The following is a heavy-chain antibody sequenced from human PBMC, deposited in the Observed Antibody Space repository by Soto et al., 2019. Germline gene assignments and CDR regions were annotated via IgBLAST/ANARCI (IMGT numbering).Heavy chain of an antibody. V-gene: IGHV3-15*01. CDR2: IKSKTDGGTT. D-gene: IGHD2-8*01. CDR1: GFTFSNAW. Sequence: EVQLVESGGGLVKPGGSLRLSCAASGFTFSNAWMSWVRQAPGKGLEWVGRIKSKTDGGTTDYAAPVKGRFTISRDDSKNPLYLQMNSLKTEDTAVYYCTTVGYCTNGVCWLDIWGQGTMVTVSS. J-gene: IGHJ3*02. CDR3: TTVGYCTNGVCWLDI.